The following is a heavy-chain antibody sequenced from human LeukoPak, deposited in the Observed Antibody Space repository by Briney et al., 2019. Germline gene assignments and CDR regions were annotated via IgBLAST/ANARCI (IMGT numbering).Heavy chain of an antibody. CDR3: AIGASCGGDCYFSNY. J-gene: IGHJ4*02. D-gene: IGHD2-21*02. V-gene: IGHV1-18*01. CDR1: GYTFTSYG. Sequence: ASVKVSCKASGYTFTSYGISWVQQAPGQGLEWMGWISAYNGNTNYAQKLQGRLTMTTDTSTSTAYMELRSLRSDDTAVYYCAIGASCGGDCYFSNYWGQGTLDTVSS. CDR2: ISAYNGNT.